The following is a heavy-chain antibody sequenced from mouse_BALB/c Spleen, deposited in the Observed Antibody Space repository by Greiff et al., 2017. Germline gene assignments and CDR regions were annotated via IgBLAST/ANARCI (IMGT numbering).Heavy chain of an antibody. CDR1: GDSITSGY. D-gene: IGHD2-14*01. CDR2: ISYSGST. J-gene: IGHJ3*01. CDR3: ASPRGRYSWFAY. V-gene: IGHV3-8*02. Sequence: EVKLEESGPSLVKPSQTLSLTCSVTGDSITSGYWNWIRKFPGNKLEYMGYISYSGSTYYNPSLKSRISITRDTSKNQYYLQLNSVTTEDTATYYCASPRGRYSWFAYWGQGTLVTVSA.